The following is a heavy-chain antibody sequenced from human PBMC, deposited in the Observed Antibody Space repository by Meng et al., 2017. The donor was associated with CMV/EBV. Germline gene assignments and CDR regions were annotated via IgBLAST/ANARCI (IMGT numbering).Heavy chain of an antibody. D-gene: IGHD6-13*01. CDR2: ISYDGSNK. CDR3: ARVGGIAAADSFDY. J-gene: IGHJ4*02. V-gene: IGHV3-30-3*01. Sequence: QGQLVESGGGVVQPGRALGLSCAASGFTFSSYAMHWVRQAPGKGLEWVAVISYDGSNKYYADSVKGRFTISRDNSKNTLYLQMNSLRAEDTAVYYCARVGGIAAADSFDYWGQGTLVTVSS. CDR1: GFTFSSYA.